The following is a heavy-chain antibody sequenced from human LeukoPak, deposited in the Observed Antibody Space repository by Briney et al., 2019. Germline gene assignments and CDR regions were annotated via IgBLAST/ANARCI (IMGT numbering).Heavy chain of an antibody. CDR3: AKDLQTWYCSSTSCYGPFDY. D-gene: IGHD2-2*01. CDR2: ISYDGSNK. Sequence: GGSLRLSCAASGFTFSSYGMHWVRQAPGKGLEWVAVISYDGSNKYYADSVKGRFTISRDNSKNTLYLQMNSLRAEDTAVYYCAKDLQTWYCSSTSCYGPFDYWGQGTPVTVPS. V-gene: IGHV3-30*18. J-gene: IGHJ4*02. CDR1: GFTFSSYG.